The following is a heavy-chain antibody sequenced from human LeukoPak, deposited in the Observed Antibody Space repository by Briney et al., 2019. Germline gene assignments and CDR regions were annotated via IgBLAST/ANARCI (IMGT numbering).Heavy chain of an antibody. V-gene: IGHV1-2*02. D-gene: IGHD3-10*01. CDR3: ARDGYYYGSGSYYVLDY. J-gene: IGHJ4*02. Sequence: GASVKVSCKASGYTFTSYGISWVRQAPGQGLEWMGWINPNSGGTNYAQKFQGRVTMTRDTSISTAYMELSRLRSDDTAVYYCARDGYYYGSGSYYVLDYWGQGTLVTVSS. CDR2: INPNSGGT. CDR1: GYTFTSYG.